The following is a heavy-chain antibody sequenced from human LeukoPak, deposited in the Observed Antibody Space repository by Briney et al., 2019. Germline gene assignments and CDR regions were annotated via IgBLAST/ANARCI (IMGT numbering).Heavy chain of an antibody. CDR2: IHRDGST. J-gene: IGHJ4*02. Sequence: PSGTLSLTCVVSGVSISTGYWWSWVRQSPEKGLEWIGEIHRDGSTNYNPSLKSRATISVDTSTNQFSLKLTSVTAADTAMYYCARVAHDSTGYGDYWGQGTLVTVSS. CDR1: GVSISTGYW. V-gene: IGHV4-4*02. CDR3: ARVAHDSTGYGDY. D-gene: IGHD3-22*01.